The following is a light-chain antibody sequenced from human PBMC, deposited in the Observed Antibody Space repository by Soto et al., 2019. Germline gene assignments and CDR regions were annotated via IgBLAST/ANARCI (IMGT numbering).Light chain of an antibody. CDR1: SSDVGGYNY. Sequence: SALTQPRSVSGSLGQSVTISCTGISSDVGGYNYVSWYQQHPGKAPKLMIYDVGKRPSGVPDRFSGSKSGNTASLTISGLQAEDETDYYCCSYAGSYTYVFGTGTKLTVL. CDR2: DVG. J-gene: IGLJ1*01. V-gene: IGLV2-11*01. CDR3: CSYAGSYTYV.